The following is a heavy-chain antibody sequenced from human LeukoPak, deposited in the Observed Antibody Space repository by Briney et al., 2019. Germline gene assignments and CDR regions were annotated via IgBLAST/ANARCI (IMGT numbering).Heavy chain of an antibody. CDR1: VFPFSIYD. Sequence: GGSLSLSCAVSVFPFSIYDMSWVPQSPGRGREWVSAISGSGGRTYYADSVRGRLTIYRDNSKNTLYLQMNNLRAEDTVVYFCAKDGVATPDDWGQGTLVTVSS. CDR3: AKDGVATPDD. J-gene: IGHJ4*02. CDR2: ISGSGGRT. V-gene: IGHV3-23*01. D-gene: IGHD5-12*01.